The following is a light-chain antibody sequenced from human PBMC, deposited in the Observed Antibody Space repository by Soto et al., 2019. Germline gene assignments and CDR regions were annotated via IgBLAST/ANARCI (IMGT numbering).Light chain of an antibody. CDR1: HSLLHSDGKTY. CDR3: MQSIQLPIT. J-gene: IGKJ5*01. Sequence: VMTHNPLSLSVTPGQPASISCNSSHSLLHSDGKTYLYWYLQKPGQPPQLLIYEVSNRFSGVPDRCSGSGAGRDFTLKSSLVEAEDVGVYYCMQSIQLPITFGQGTRLEIK. CDR2: EVS. V-gene: IGKV2D-29*01.